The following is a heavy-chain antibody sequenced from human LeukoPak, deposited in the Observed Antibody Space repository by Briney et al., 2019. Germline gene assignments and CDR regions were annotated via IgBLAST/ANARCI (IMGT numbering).Heavy chain of an antibody. CDR3: ARGGVSRAAAAADFDY. CDR1: GGSFSGYY. V-gene: IGHV4-34*01. CDR2: FNHSGST. J-gene: IGHJ4*02. D-gene: IGHD6-13*01. Sequence: SETLSLTCAVYGGSFSGYYWSWIRQPPGKGLEWIGEFNHSGSTNYNPSLKSRVTISVDTSKNQFSLKLSSVTAADTAVYYCARGGVSRAAAAADFDYWGQGTLVTVSS.